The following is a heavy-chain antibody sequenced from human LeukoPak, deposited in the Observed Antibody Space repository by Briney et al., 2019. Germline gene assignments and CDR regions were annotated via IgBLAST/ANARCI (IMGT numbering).Heavy chain of an antibody. Sequence: KPSETLSLTCTVSGGSISSYYWSWIRQPPGKGLEWIGYIYYSGSTNYNPSLKSRVTISVDTSKNQFSLKVRSVTAADTAVYYCARDPPQPGITAAGYFDLWGRGTLVTVSS. CDR1: GGSISSYY. J-gene: IGHJ2*01. CDR3: ARDPPQPGITAAGYFDL. V-gene: IGHV4-59*01. CDR2: IYYSGST. D-gene: IGHD6-13*01.